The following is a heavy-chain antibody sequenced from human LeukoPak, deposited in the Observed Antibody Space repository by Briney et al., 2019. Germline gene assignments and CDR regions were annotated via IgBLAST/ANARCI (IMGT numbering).Heavy chain of an antibody. D-gene: IGHD3-3*01. Sequence: GGSLRLSCAAPGFTFSSHGMHWVRQAPGKGLEWVAVIWYDGSNKYYADSVKGRFTISRDNSKNTLYLQMNSLRDEDTAVYYCARDDYDFWSGFPTRTYRYYYGMDVWGQGTTVTVSS. V-gene: IGHV3-33*01. CDR3: ARDDYDFWSGFPTRTYRYYYGMDV. CDR2: IWYDGSNK. J-gene: IGHJ6*02. CDR1: GFTFSSHG.